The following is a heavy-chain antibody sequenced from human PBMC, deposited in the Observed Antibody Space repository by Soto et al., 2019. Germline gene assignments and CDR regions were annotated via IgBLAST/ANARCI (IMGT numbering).Heavy chain of an antibody. J-gene: IGHJ6*02. CDR3: ARGGTYYDFWSGYSYYYYGMDV. Sequence: SETLSLTCTVSGGSISSGDYYWSWIRQPPGKGLEWIGYIYYSGSTYYNPSLKSRVTISVDTSKNQFSLKLSSVTAADTAVYYCARGGTYYDFWSGYSYYYYGMDVWGQGTTVTV. D-gene: IGHD3-3*01. V-gene: IGHV4-30-4*01. CDR2: IYYSGST. CDR1: GGSISSGDYY.